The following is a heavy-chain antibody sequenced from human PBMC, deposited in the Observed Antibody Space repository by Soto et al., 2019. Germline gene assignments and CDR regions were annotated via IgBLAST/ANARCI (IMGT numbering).Heavy chain of an antibody. CDR1: GGSISSGDYY. J-gene: IGHJ6*02. V-gene: IGHV4-30-4*01. CDR2: IYYSGST. CDR3: ARARGHYYDSSGYSSLSGMDV. Sequence: SETLSLTCTVSGGSISSGDYYWSWIRQPPGKGLEWIGYIYYSGSTYYNPSLKSRVTISVDTSKNQFSLNLSSVTAADTAVYYCARARGHYYDSSGYSSLSGMDVWGQGTTVTVSS. D-gene: IGHD3-22*01.